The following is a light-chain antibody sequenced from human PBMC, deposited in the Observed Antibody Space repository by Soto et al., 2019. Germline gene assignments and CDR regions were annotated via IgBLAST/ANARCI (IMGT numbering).Light chain of an antibody. CDR3: QQYYTFPRT. V-gene: IGKV1-5*01. J-gene: IGKJ1*01. Sequence: DIQMTQSPSPLSASVGDRVVITSRASQNINKWLAWYQQKPGKAPKLLIYDASTLETGVPSRFSGSGSGTEFTLTISSLQPDDFATFYCQQYYTFPRTFGQGTKVDIK. CDR2: DAS. CDR1: QNINKW.